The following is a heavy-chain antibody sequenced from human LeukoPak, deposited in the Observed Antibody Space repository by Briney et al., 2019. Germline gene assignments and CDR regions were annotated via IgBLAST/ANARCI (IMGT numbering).Heavy chain of an antibody. V-gene: IGHV3-33*01. CDR1: GFTFSSYG. J-gene: IGHJ5*02. CDR2: IWYDGSNK. Sequence: GGSLRPSCAASGFTFSSYGMHWVRQAPGKGLEWVAVIWYDGSNKYYADSVKGRFTISRDNSKNTLYLQMNSLRAEDTAVYYCARDLSIVVVPAAIHGWWFDPWGQGTLVTVSS. D-gene: IGHD2-2*02. CDR3: ARDLSIVVVPAAIHGWWFDP.